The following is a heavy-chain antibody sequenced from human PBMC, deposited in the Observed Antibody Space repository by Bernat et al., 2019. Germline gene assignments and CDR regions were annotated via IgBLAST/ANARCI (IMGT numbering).Heavy chain of an antibody. CDR3: ARDCPGCYHAFDI. CDR2: ISSSSSYT. Sequence: VQLLESGGGLVQPGGSLRLSCAASGFTFSDYYMSWIRQAPGKGPEWVSYISSSSSYTNYADSVKGRFTISRDNAKNSLYLQMNSLRAEDTAVYYCARDCPGCYHAFDIWGQGTMVTVSS. V-gene: IGHV3-11*05. CDR1: GFTFSDYY. D-gene: IGHD3-16*02. J-gene: IGHJ3*02.